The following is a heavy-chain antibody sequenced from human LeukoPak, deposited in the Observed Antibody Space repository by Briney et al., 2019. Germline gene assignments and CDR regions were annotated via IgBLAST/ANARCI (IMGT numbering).Heavy chain of an antibody. CDR2: IKSDGSTT. D-gene: IGHD5-18*01. V-gene: IGHV3-74*01. CDR3: ARVVDTHFDY. CDR1: GFTFSSYW. J-gene: IGHJ4*02. Sequence: PGGSLRLSCAASGFTFSSYWMHWVRQAPGKGLVWVSRIKSDGSTTTYADSVKGRFTISGDNAENTLYLQMNSLRAEDTAVYYCARVVDTHFDYWGQGTLVTVSS.